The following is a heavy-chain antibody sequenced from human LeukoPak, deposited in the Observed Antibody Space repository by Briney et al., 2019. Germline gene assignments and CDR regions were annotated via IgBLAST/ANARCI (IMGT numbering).Heavy chain of an antibody. D-gene: IGHD3-10*01. Sequence: GGSLTLSCAASRFTFSSFVMGWVRQAPGMGLECVSAISGSGLRTYYADSVRGRFTISREDSKNTLYLQMNNLRADDTAIYYCARVSGNIQIWPQPLGDGMDVWGQGTTVTVSS. J-gene: IGHJ6*02. CDR2: ISGSGLRT. CDR3: ARVSGNIQIWPQPLGDGMDV. CDR1: RFTFSSFV. V-gene: IGHV3-23*01.